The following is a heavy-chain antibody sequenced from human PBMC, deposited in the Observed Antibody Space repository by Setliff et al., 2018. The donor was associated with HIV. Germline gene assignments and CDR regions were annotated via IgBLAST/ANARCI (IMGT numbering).Heavy chain of an antibody. CDR2: IYASGST. Sequence: KTSETLSLTCTVSGGYISSYYWNWIRQPAGKELEWIGRIYASGSTNYNPSLTTRFIMSVDTSKNEFPLKLTSVTAADTAVYYCGRLSETAMASFDSWGQGILVTVSS. CDR1: GGYISSYY. J-gene: IGHJ4*02. CDR3: GRLSETAMASFDS. V-gene: IGHV4-4*07. D-gene: IGHD2-21*02.